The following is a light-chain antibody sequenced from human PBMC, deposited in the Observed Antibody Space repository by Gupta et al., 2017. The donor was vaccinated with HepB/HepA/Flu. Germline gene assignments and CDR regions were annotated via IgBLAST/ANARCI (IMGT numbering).Light chain of an antibody. Sequence: EIVLTQSPATLSLSPGERLTLSCRASQSVSSYLAWYQQKPGQAPRLLIYDASNRATGVPARFSGSGSGTDFTLTISSLEPEDFAVYYCQHRSSWPLTFGGGTKVEIK. V-gene: IGKV3-11*01. CDR1: QSVSSY. CDR2: DAS. J-gene: IGKJ4*01. CDR3: QHRSSWPLT.